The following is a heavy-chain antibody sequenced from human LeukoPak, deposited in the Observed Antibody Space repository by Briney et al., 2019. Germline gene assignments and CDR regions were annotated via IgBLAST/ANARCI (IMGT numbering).Heavy chain of an antibody. J-gene: IGHJ4*02. CDR1: GFTFGPYW. D-gene: IGHD1-26*01. V-gene: IGHV3-23*01. CDR2: ISGSGAST. Sequence: PGGSLRLSCAASGFTFGPYWMHWVRQAPGKGLEWISGISGSGASTYYADSVKGRFTISRDDSRNTLYLQMNSLRGDDTAVYYCAKDVGQWASLHFFDYWAQGTLVPVSS. CDR3: AKDVGQWASLHFFDY.